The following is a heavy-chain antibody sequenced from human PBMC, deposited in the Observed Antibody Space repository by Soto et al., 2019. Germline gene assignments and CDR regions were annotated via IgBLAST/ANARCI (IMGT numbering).Heavy chain of an antibody. D-gene: IGHD1-26*01. CDR2: IYHSGST. J-gene: IGHJ4*02. CDR1: GGSISSSNW. V-gene: IGHV4-4*02. CDR3: ARDNSHYERWEPGDY. Sequence: QVQLQESGPGLVKPSGTLSLTCAVSGGSISSSNWWSWVRQPPGKGLEWIGDIYHSGSTNYNPSLKSRVTISVDNYKTQFSLKLSSVTAADTAVYYCARDNSHYERWEPGDYWGQGTLVTVSS.